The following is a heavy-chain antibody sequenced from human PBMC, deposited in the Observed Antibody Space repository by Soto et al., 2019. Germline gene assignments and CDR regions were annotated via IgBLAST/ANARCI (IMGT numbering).Heavy chain of an antibody. Sequence: QLVQSGGEVKEPGASVQVSCKASGYTFNNYGITWVRQAPGQGLEWLGWISVYNGNKNYAKKVQGRVSMTADTSTSTDHMELRSRQSDDTAVYFCARVAVTWIRRLKVDFYSMDVWGQGTTVTVSS. CDR3: ARVAVTWIRRLKVDFYSMDV. J-gene: IGHJ6*02. CDR2: ISVYNGNK. CDR1: GYTFNNYG. D-gene: IGHD2-2*03. V-gene: IGHV1-18*01.